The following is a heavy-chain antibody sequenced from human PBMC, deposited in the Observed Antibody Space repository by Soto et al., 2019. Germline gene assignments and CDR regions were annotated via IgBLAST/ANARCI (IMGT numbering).Heavy chain of an antibody. J-gene: IGHJ4*02. CDR1: GDSISSYY. D-gene: IGHD3-22*01. CDR2: LYYGRSA. Sequence: QVQLQESGPGLVKPSETLSLTCAVSGDSISSYYCIWIRQPPGKGLESIGYLYYGRSANYNPSLERRVALSVDTSTNQCSLTMSSITAADTAVYYCALRSMAVVPEYWGQGTLVSVSS. CDR3: ALRSMAVVPEY. V-gene: IGHV4-59*01.